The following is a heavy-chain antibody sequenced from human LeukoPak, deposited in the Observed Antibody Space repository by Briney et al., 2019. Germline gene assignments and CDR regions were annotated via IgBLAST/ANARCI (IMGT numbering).Heavy chain of an antibody. V-gene: IGHV4-34*01. Sequence: SETLSLTCAVYGGSFSGYYWSWIRQPPGKGLEWIGEINHSGSTNYNPSLKSRVTISVDTSKNQFSLKLSSVTAADTAVYYCARVPRVLWSTRGWFDPWGQGTLVTVSS. CDR1: GGSFSGYY. J-gene: IGHJ5*02. CDR2: INHSGST. CDR3: ARVPRVLWSTRGWFDP. D-gene: IGHD3-10*01.